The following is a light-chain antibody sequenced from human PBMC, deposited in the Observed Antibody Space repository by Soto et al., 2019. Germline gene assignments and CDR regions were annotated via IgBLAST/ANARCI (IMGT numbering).Light chain of an antibody. CDR2: GTS. J-gene: IGKJ2*01. CDR1: QVIGSRY. Sequence: EVVMTQSPATLSVSPGEGVTLSCRASQVIGSRYLAWYHQKSGQAPRLLIYGTSSRATGIPDRFSGSGSGTDFTLTISRLEPEDFGVYYCQQFGSSIPHTFGQGTKLEIK. CDR3: QQFGSSIPHT. V-gene: IGKV3-20*01.